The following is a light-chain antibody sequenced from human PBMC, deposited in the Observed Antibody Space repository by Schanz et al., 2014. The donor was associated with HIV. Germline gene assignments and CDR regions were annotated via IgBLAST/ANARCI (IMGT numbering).Light chain of an antibody. CDR3: AAWGDSLDGWV. Sequence: QSVLTQPPSASGTPGQTVTISCSGSSSNIGFHYGYWYQQLPGTAPKLLIYSNDQRPSGVPARFSGSKFGTSASLIISALQGEDEGDYYCAAWGDSLDGWVFRGGTKLTVL. CDR1: SSNIGFHY. CDR2: SND. V-gene: IGLV1-47*02. J-gene: IGLJ3*02.